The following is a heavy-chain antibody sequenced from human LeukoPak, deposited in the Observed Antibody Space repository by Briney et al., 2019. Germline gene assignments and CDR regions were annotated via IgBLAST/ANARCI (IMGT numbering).Heavy chain of an antibody. CDR3: ARENRYTAILFDY. J-gene: IGHJ4*02. Sequence: ASVKVSCKASGYTFTSYGISWVRQAPGQGLEWMGWISAYNGNTNYAQKLQGRVTMTRDTSTSTVYMELSSLRSEDTAVYYCARENRYTAILFDYWGQGTLVTVSS. D-gene: IGHD3-9*01. V-gene: IGHV1-18*01. CDR2: ISAYNGNT. CDR1: GYTFTSYG.